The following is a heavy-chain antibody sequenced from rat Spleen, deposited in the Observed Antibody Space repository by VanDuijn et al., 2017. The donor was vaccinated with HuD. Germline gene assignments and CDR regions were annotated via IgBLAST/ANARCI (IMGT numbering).Heavy chain of an antibody. V-gene: IGHV2-30*01. D-gene: IGHD3-1*01. CDR2: IWTGGST. Sequence: QVQLKESGPGLVQPSQTLSLTCTVSGFSLTSYNVHWVRQPTGKGLEWMGIIWTGGSTDYNSALKSRLSISRDTSKSQVFLKMNSLQTDDAGTYYCTRDLYDFDYWGQGVMVTVSS. CDR3: TRDLYDFDY. CDR1: GFSLTSYN. J-gene: IGHJ2*01.